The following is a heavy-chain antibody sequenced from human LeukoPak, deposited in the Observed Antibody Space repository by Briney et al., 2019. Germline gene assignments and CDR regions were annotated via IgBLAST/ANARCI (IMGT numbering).Heavy chain of an antibody. J-gene: IGHJ5*02. CDR2: IYHSGST. Sequence: SETLSLTCAVSGYSISSGYYWGWIRQPPGKGLEWIGSIYHSGSTYYNPSLKSRVTISVDTSKNQFSLKLSSVTAADTAVYYCARQPGLTIGIGGYYLWGQGTLVTVSS. V-gene: IGHV4-38-2*01. D-gene: IGHD3-22*01. CDR1: GYSISSGYY. CDR3: ARQPGLTIGIGGYYL.